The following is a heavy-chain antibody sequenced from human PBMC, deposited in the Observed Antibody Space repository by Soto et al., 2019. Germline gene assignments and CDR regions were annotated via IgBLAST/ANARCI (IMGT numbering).Heavy chain of an antibody. CDR3: TTVLNWQADYYYYYGMDV. Sequence: ASECTSGDLGGNCISNKQGKGLEWVGRIKSKTDGGTTDYAAPVKGRFTISRDDSKNTLYLQMNSLKTEDTAVYYCTTVLNWQADYYYYYGMDVWGHGTSVTV. D-gene: IGHD1-1*01. CDR2: IKSKTDGGTT. V-gene: IGHV3-15*07. CDR1: ECTSGDLG. J-gene: IGHJ6*02.